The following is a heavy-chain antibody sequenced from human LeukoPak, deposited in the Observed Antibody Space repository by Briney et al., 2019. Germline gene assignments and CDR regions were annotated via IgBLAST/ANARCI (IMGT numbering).Heavy chain of an antibody. J-gene: IGHJ6*02. Sequence: SQTLSLTCAISGDRVSSNSAAWNWIRQSPSRGLEWLGRTYYRSKWYNDYAVSVKSRITINPDTSKSQFSLQLNSVTPEDTAVYYCARERGSYWGHYYYYGMDVWGQGTTVTVSS. CDR3: ARERGSYWGHYYYYGMDV. D-gene: IGHD3-10*01. V-gene: IGHV6-1*01. CDR2: TYYRSKWYN. CDR1: GDRVSSNSAA.